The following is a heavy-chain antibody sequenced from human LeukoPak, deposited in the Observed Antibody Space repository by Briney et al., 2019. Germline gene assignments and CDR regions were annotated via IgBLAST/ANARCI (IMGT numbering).Heavy chain of an antibody. J-gene: IGHJ6*03. V-gene: IGHV4-34*01. Sequence: PSETLSLTCAVYGGSFSGYYWSWIRQPPGKGLEWIGEINHSGSTNYNPSLKSRVTISVDTSKKQFSLKLSSVTAADTAVYYCARGEYSSSSRYYYMDVWGKGTTVTVSS. CDR1: GGSFSGYY. D-gene: IGHD6-6*01. CDR3: ARGEYSSSSRYYYMDV. CDR2: INHSGST.